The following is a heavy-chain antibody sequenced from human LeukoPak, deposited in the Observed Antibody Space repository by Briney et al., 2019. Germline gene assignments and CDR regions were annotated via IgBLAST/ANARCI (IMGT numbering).Heavy chain of an antibody. V-gene: IGHV4-34*01. Sequence: SETQSLTCAVYGGSFSGYYWSWIRQPPGKGLEWIGEINHSGSTNYNPSLKSRVTISVDTSKNQFSLKLSSVTAADTAVYYCARGRVLDYWGQGTLVTVSS. CDR2: INHSGST. CDR3: ARGRVLDY. J-gene: IGHJ4*02. D-gene: IGHD1-1*01. CDR1: GGSFSGYY.